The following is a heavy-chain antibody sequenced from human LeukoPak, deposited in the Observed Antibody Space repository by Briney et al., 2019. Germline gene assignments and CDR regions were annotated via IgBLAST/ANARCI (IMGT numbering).Heavy chain of an antibody. J-gene: IGHJ3*02. Sequence: GGSLRLSCVASGFTFSSYEMNWVRQAPGRGLEWVSYMSFSGSTIYYADSVKGRFAISRDNAKNSLYLQMNGLRAEDTAVYYCARGYSSYYPDAFDIWGQGTMVTVSS. D-gene: IGHD5-12*01. CDR1: GFTFSSYE. CDR3: ARGYSSYYPDAFDI. V-gene: IGHV3-48*03. CDR2: MSFSGSTI.